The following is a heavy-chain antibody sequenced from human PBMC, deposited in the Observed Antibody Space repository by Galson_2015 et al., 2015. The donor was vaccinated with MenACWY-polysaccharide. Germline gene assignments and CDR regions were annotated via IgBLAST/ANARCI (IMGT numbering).Heavy chain of an antibody. D-gene: IGHD5-18*01. CDR3: ARDWWFGYSPLVGGMDV. CDR2: TYYRSKWYN. CDR1: GDSVSSNSAA. V-gene: IGHV6-1*01. Sequence: CAISGDSVSSNSAAWNWIRQSPSRGLEWLGRTYYRSKWYNDYAVSVKSRITINPDTSKNQFSLQLNSVTPEDTAVYYCARDWWFGYSPLVGGMDVWGQGTTVTVSS. J-gene: IGHJ6*02.